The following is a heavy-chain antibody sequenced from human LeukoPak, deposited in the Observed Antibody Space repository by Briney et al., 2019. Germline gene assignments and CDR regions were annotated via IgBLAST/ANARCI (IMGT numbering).Heavy chain of an antibody. Sequence: ASVKVSCKASGGTFSSYAIIWVRQAPGQGLEWMGWMNPNSGNTGYAQKFQGRVTMTRNTSISTAYMELSSLRSEDTAVYYCARPSLSGSSWYAGGYYYYGMDVWGQGTTVTVSS. CDR3: ARPSLSGSSWYAGGYYYYGMDV. V-gene: IGHV1-8*02. CDR1: GGTFSSYA. D-gene: IGHD6-13*01. CDR2: MNPNSGNT. J-gene: IGHJ6*02.